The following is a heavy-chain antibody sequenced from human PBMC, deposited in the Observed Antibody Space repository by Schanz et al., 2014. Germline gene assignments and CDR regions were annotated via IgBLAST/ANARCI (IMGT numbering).Heavy chain of an antibody. J-gene: IGHJ6*02. CDR3: ARDLTGDTGYVVHYYYDGMDV. CDR2: INVGNGNM. V-gene: IGHV1-3*01. Sequence: QVQLVQSGAEVKKPGASVKVSCKASGYTFTSYSIHWVRQAPGQGLEWMGWINVGNGNMKYSQKFQGRVTITRDTAASTAYMELTSLRSEDTAVYFCARDLTGDTGYVVHYYYDGMDVWGQGTTXIVSS. D-gene: IGHD5-12*01. CDR1: GYTFTSYS.